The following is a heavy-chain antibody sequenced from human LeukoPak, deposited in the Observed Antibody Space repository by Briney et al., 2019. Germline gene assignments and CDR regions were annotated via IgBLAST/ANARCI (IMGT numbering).Heavy chain of an antibody. Sequence: GGSLRLSCVASQFIFSDYWMSWVRQAPGKGLEWVANIKQGGREEKYVGSVKGRFAVSRDDAKSTLYLQMDSLSGDDTAVYYCARDNGGWFDSWGRGTLVTVSS. CDR3: ARDNGGWFDS. D-gene: IGHD3-10*01. CDR2: IKQGGREE. J-gene: IGHJ5*01. V-gene: IGHV3-7*03. CDR1: QFIFSDYW.